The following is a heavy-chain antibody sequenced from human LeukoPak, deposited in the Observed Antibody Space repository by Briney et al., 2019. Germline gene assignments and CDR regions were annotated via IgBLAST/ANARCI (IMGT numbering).Heavy chain of an antibody. Sequence: ASVKVSCKASGCTFTSYDINWVRQATGQGLEWMGWMDPNSGNAGFALKFQGRVTMTRNTPISTASMELSSLRSDDTAVYYCARGLLTQRDGYKTLYYWGQGSLVTVSS. V-gene: IGHV1-8*01. CDR2: MDPNSGNA. J-gene: IGHJ4*02. CDR1: GCTFTSYD. CDR3: ARGLLTQRDGYKTLYY. D-gene: IGHD5-24*01.